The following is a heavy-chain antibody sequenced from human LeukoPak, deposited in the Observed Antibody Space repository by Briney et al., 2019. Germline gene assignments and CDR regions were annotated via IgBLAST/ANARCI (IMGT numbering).Heavy chain of an antibody. CDR1: GYTFTSYY. CDR2: INPSGGST. CDR3: ARAPIPGYSSSWYWD. D-gene: IGHD6-13*01. J-gene: IGHJ4*02. Sequence: ASVKVSCQASGYTFTSYYMHWVRQARGQGREWMGIINPSGGSTSYAQKFQGRVTMTRDTSTSTVYMELSSLRSEDTAVYYCARAPIPGYSSSWYWDWGQGTLVTVSS. V-gene: IGHV1-46*01.